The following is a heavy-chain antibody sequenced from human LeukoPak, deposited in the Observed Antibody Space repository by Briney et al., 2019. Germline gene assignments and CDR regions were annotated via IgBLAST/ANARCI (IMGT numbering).Heavy chain of an antibody. V-gene: IGHV4-4*07. J-gene: IGHJ4*02. CDR2: IYTSGST. CDR3: ARRSEWLAPFDY. CDR1: GGSISTYY. D-gene: IGHD6-19*01. Sequence: SETLSLTCTVSGGSISTYYWSWIRQPAGKGLEWIGRIYTSGSTNYNPSLKSRVTTSVDTSKNQFSLKLSSVTAADTAVYYCARRSEWLAPFDYWGQGTLVTVSS.